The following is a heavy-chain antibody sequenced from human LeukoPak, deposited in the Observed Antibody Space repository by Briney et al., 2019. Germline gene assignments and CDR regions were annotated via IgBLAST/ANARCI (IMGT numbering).Heavy chain of an antibody. V-gene: IGHV3-66*01. CDR1: GFTVSSNY. CDR3: AKELGGSSSWSYYFDY. CDR2: IYSGGST. Sequence: GGSLRLSCAASGFTVSSNYMSWVRQAPGKGLEWVSVIYSGGSTYYADSVKGRFTISRDNAKNSLYLQMNSLRAEDTAVYYCAKELGGSSSWSYYFDYWGQGTLVTVSS. J-gene: IGHJ4*02. D-gene: IGHD6-13*01.